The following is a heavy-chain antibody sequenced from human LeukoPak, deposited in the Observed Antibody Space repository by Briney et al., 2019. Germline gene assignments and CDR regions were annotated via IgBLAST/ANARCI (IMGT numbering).Heavy chain of an antibody. CDR1: GYTFTGYY. J-gene: IGHJ4*02. CDR2: INPNSGGT. CDR3: ARPNGDYVGRGFDY. V-gene: IGHV1-2*06. Sequence: ALVKVSCKASGYTFTGYYMHWVRQAPGQGLEWMGRINPNSGGTNYAQKFQGRVTMTRDTSISTAYMELSRLRSDDTAVYYCARPNGDYVGRGFDYWGQGTLVTVSS. D-gene: IGHD4-23*01.